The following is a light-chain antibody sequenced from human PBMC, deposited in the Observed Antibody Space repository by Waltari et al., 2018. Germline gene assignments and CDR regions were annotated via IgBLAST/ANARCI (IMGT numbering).Light chain of an antibody. CDR3: QQYDSSPTT. J-gene: IGKJ4*01. CDR1: QSVSSSY. CDR2: GAS. Sequence: VLTQPPGTMPLSPGDRATLSCSASQSVSSSYLAWYQQKPGQATRLLIYGASSKATGIPDRFSGSGSGTDFTLTISGLEPGVFSVYYGQQYDSSPTTFGGGTKVEIK. V-gene: IGKV3-20*01.